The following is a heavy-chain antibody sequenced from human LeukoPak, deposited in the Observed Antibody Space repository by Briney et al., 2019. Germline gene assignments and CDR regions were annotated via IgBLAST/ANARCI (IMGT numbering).Heavy chain of an antibody. Sequence: GESLKISCKGSGYTFTNYWIGWVRQMPGKGLEWMGIIYPGDSDTRYSPSFQGQVTISADKSINTAYLQWSSLKASDTAMYYCARRYSSSSVGGWFDPWGQGTLVTVSS. CDR3: ARRYSSSSVGGWFDP. D-gene: IGHD6-6*01. CDR1: GYTFTNYW. V-gene: IGHV5-51*01. J-gene: IGHJ5*02. CDR2: IYPGDSDT.